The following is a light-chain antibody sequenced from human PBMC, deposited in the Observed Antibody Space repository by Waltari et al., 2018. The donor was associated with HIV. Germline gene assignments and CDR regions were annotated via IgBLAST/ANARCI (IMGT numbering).Light chain of an antibody. CDR3: QAWDSSTTSAV. CDR2: KDF. Sequence: SYELTQPPSVSVSPGQTATITRSGDSLGDKYVSWYQQKPGQSPVLVISKDFRRPQGITERFSGSNSGNTATLTISGTQAIDEADYYCQAWDSSTTSAVFGGGTKLTVL. V-gene: IGLV3-1*01. J-gene: IGLJ2*01. CDR1: SLGDKY.